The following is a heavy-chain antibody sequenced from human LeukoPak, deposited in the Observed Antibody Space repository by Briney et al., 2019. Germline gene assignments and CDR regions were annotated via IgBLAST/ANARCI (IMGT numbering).Heavy chain of an antibody. CDR1: GYTFTNSY. Sequence: ASVKVSCKASGYTFTNSYIHWVRQAPGQVLEWMGLINPDGGNTNYAQNFQGRVTLTRDTSTSTVYMELSSLRSEDTAVYYCARNAIRGVIIPNWFDPWGQGTLVTVSS. J-gene: IGHJ5*02. CDR3: ARNAIRGVIIPNWFDP. D-gene: IGHD3-10*01. V-gene: IGHV1-46*01. CDR2: INPDGGNT.